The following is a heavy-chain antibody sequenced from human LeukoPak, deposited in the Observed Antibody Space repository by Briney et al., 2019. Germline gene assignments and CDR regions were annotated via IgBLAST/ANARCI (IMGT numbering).Heavy chain of an antibody. CDR3: ARMGSDFLWGTTHYFFDY. D-gene: IGHD3-16*01. Sequence: SETLSLTCTVSGGSVSSYYWSWIRQPAGRGLEWIGRIYTSGSTTYNTSLKSRVTISVDTSKNQFSLKLSSVTATDTAVYYCARMGSDFLWGTTHYFFDYWGQGTLVTVSS. CDR1: GGSVSSYY. J-gene: IGHJ4*02. CDR2: IYTSGST. V-gene: IGHV4-4*07.